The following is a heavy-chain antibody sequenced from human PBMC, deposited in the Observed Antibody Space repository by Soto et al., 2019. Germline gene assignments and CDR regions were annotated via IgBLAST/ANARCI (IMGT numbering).Heavy chain of an antibody. CDR2: IYYSGST. J-gene: IGHJ4*02. V-gene: IGHV4-59*01. CDR1: GGSISSYY. D-gene: IGHD5-12*01. Sequence: PSETLSLTCTVSGGSISSYYWNWIRQPPGKGPEWIGYIYYSGSTNYNPSLKSRVTISVDTSKNQFSLNLSSVTAADTAVYYCARGSGYGFSFDSWGQGTLVTVSS. CDR3: ARGSGYGFSFDS.